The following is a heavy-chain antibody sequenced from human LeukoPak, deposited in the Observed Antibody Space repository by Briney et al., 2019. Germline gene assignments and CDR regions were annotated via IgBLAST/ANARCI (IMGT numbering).Heavy chain of an antibody. CDR2: IYSGGST. J-gene: IGHJ6*02. Sequence: GGSLRLSCAASGFTVSSNYMSWVRQAPGKGLEWVSVIYSGGSTYYADSVKGRFTISRDNSKNTLYLQMNSLRAEDTAVYYCVRAPSIAAAGTLYYYGMDVWGQGTTVTVSS. CDR3: VRAPSIAAAGTLYYYGMDV. D-gene: IGHD6-13*01. V-gene: IGHV3-53*01. CDR1: GFTVSSNY.